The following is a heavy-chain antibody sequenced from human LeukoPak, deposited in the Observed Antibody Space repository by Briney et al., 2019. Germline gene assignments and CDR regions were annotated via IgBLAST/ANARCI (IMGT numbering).Heavy chain of an antibody. J-gene: IGHJ4*02. Sequence: GGSLRLSCAASGFSFSSYGMSWVRQAPGKGLEWVSAISGSGGSTYYADSVKGRFTISRDNSRNTLYLQMNSLRAEDTAVYYCAKDRVVVVRTLAFFDYWGQGTLVTVSS. D-gene: IGHD3-22*01. CDR3: AKDRVVVVRTLAFFDY. CDR2: ISGSGGST. V-gene: IGHV3-23*01. CDR1: GFSFSSYG.